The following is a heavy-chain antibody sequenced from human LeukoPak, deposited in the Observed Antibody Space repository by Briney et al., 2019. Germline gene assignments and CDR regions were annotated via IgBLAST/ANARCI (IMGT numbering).Heavy chain of an antibody. CDR3: ARALRYSSPFDY. CDR1: GFTFSSYW. V-gene: IGHV3-74*01. Sequence: PGGSLRLSCAASGFTFSSYWMHWVRQAPGKGLVWVSRINSDGSSTSYADSVKGRFTISRDNAKNTLYLQMNSLGAEDTAVYYCARALRYSSPFDYWGQGTLATVSS. D-gene: IGHD6-13*01. CDR2: INSDGSST. J-gene: IGHJ4*02.